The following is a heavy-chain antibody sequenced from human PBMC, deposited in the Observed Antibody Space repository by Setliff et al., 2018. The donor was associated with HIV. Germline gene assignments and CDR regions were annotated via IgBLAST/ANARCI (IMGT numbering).Heavy chain of an antibody. CDR2: INHSGNT. J-gene: IGHJ4*02. CDR3: ASPASGGSSGQYHY. Sequence: SETLSLTCAVYNGSFSGNYWSWIRQPPGKGLEWIGEINHSGNTNYNPSLKSRVTISIDTSKNQFSLKLSSVTAADTAVYYCASPASGGSSGQYHYWGQGTLVTVSS. CDR1: NGSFSGNY. V-gene: IGHV4-34*01. D-gene: IGHD6-19*01.